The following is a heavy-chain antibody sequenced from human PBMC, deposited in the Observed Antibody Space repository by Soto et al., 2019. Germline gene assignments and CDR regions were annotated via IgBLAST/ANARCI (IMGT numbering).Heavy chain of an antibody. V-gene: IGHV4-59*10. CDR2: IYASGST. CDR1: GGSFSGYY. J-gene: IGHJ4*02. Sequence: QVQLQQWGAGLLKPSETLSLTCAVYGGSFSGYYWSWIRQPAGKGLEWIGRIYASGSTNYNPSLKSRVTMSVDTSKNQFSLKLRSVTAADTAVYYCARACSSTSCYDVFDYWGQGTLVTVSS. D-gene: IGHD2-2*01. CDR3: ARACSSTSCYDVFDY.